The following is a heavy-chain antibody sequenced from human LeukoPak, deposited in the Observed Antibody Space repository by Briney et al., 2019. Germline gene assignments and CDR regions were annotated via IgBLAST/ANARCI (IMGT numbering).Heavy chain of an antibody. CDR2: IYTSGNT. J-gene: IGHJ4*02. D-gene: IGHD1-26*01. V-gene: IGHV4-4*07. Sequence: SETLSLTCTVSGGSISSYYWSWIRQPAGKGLEWIGRIYTSGNTNYNPSLKSRVSISVDTSKNQFSLKLTSVTAADTAVYYCARDSSGNYPTHHLDYWGQGTLATVSS. CDR3: ARDSSGNYPTHHLDY. CDR1: GGSISSYY.